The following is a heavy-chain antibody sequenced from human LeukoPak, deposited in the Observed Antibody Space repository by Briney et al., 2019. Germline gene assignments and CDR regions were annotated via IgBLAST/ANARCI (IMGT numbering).Heavy chain of an antibody. J-gene: IGHJ6*02. CDR3: ARVSGRYSYGYYYYGMDV. CDR2: INPSGGST. Sequence: ASVKVSCKASGYTFTSYYMHWVRQAPGQGLEWMGIINPSGGSTSYAQKFQGRVTMTRDTSTSTVYMELSSLRSEDTAVYYCARVSGRYSYGYYYYGMDVWGQGTTATVSS. V-gene: IGHV1-46*01. CDR1: GYTFTSYY. D-gene: IGHD5-18*01.